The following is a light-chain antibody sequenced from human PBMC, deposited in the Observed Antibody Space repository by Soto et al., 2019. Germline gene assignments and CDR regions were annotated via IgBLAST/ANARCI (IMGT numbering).Light chain of an antibody. CDR1: GSDIGDYNY. CDR2: DVT. Sequence: QSVLTQPRSVSGSPGQSVTISCTGTGSDIGDYNYVSWYQQHPGKAPKLMIYDVTIRPSGVPDRFSGSKSGNTAFLTISGLQADDEADYYCYSYADNYSWVFGGGTQLTVL. CDR3: YSYADNYSWV. J-gene: IGLJ2*01. V-gene: IGLV2-11*01.